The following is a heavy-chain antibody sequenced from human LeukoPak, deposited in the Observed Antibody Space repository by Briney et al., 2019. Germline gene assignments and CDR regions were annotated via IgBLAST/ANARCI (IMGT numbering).Heavy chain of an antibody. V-gene: IGHV3-74*01. D-gene: IGHD1-26*01. Sequence: PSGGSLRLSCAASGFTFSSYSMNWVRQAPGKGLVWVSRINSDGSSTSYADSVKGRFTISRDNAKNTLYLQMNSLRAEDTAVYYCARARYPVLSCDYWGQGTLVTVSS. CDR2: INSDGSST. CDR1: GFTFSSYS. J-gene: IGHJ4*02. CDR3: ARARYPVLSCDY.